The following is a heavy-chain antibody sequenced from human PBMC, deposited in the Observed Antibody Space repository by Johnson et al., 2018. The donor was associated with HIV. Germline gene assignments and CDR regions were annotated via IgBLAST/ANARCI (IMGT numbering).Heavy chain of an antibody. Sequence: MLLVESGGGVVQPGRSLRLSCAASGFTFSSYAMSWFRQAPGKGLEWGSTISGSGGSTYYADSVKGRFTISRDNSKNPLYLQMNSLRAENTAVYYCAKGHSSGSPKDAFDIWGRGTIVTVSS. CDR3: AKGHSSGSPKDAFDI. V-gene: IGHV3-23*04. J-gene: IGHJ3*02. D-gene: IGHD3-22*01. CDR1: GFTFSSYA. CDR2: ISGSGGST.